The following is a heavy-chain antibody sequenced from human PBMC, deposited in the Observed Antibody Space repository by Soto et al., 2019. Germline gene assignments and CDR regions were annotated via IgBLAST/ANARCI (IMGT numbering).Heavy chain of an antibody. D-gene: IGHD5-12*01. CDR2: IKDGGLT. V-gene: IGHV4-34*01. CDR1: GRSLSGYY. Sequence: QVQLQQWGAGLLKPSETLSLTCVVYGRSLSGYYWSWIRQPPGKGLEWIGEIKDGGLTNYSPSLKSRATISADTPKNQFSLKLHSVTAADRAVYYCARGQEGVVATHWDQGTLVTVSS. J-gene: IGHJ4*02. CDR3: ARGQEGVVATH.